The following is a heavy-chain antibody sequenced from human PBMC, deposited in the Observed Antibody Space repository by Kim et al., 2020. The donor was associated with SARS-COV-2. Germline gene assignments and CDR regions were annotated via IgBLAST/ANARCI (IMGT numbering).Heavy chain of an antibody. CDR2: IYYSGST. D-gene: IGHD1-26*01. CDR3: AREEGGGGYFSY. Sequence: SETLSLTCTVSGGSISSYYWSWIRQPPGKGLEWIGYIYYSGSTNYNPPLKSRVTISVDTSKNQFSLKLSFVTAADTAVYYCAREEGGGGYFSYWGQGTLVTVSS. CDR1: GGSISSYY. J-gene: IGHJ4*02. V-gene: IGHV4-59*01.